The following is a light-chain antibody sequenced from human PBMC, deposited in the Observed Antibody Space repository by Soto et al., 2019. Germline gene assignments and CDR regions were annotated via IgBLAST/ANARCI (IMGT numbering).Light chain of an antibody. CDR1: QSVSSY. Sequence: IVLTQSPATLSLSPGERATISCRASQSVSSYLAWYQQKPGQAPRLLIYDASNRATGIPARFSGSGSGTDFTLTISSLEPEDFAVYYCQQRSNWPMVTFGQGTRLEIK. V-gene: IGKV3-11*01. J-gene: IGKJ5*01. CDR3: QQRSNWPMVT. CDR2: DAS.